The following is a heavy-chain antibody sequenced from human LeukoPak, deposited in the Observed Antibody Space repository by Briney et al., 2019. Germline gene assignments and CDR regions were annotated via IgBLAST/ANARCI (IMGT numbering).Heavy chain of an antibody. V-gene: IGHV3-15*01. CDR2: LKSKADGGTT. J-gene: IGHJ4*02. CDR1: GFTLSNTW. Sequence: GGSLRLSCAVSGFTLSNTWMSWVRQAPGKGLEWVGRLKSKADGGTTDYPAPVKGRFSISRDDSKNTLYLQMNSLKTEDTAVYYCTTLTTTTGVDYWGPGTLVTVSS. D-gene: IGHD1-1*01. CDR3: TTLTTTTGVDY.